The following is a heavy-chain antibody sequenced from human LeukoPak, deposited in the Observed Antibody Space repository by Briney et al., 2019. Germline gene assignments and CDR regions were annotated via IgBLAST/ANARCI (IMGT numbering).Heavy chain of an antibody. CDR2: IKQDGSEK. CDR1: GFTVSSNY. J-gene: IGHJ5*02. V-gene: IGHV3-7*03. D-gene: IGHD2-8*01. CDR3: ARDMLGGFDP. Sequence: GGSLRLSCAASGFTVSSNYMSWVRQAPGKGLEWVANIKQDGSEKYYVDSVKGRFTISRDNAKNSLYLQMNSLRAEDTAVYYCARDMLGGFDPWGQGTLVTVSS.